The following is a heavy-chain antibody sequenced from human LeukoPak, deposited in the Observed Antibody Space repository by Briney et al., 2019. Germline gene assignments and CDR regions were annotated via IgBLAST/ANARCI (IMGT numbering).Heavy chain of an antibody. CDR1: GASISSGDYY. V-gene: IGHV4-39*02. Sequence: SETLSLTCTVSGASISSGDYYWGWSRQPPGKGLEWIGAISYTGSTSNNPSLESRVTISVDTSKNHFSLKLTSVTAADTAIYYCARVDSYWFFDLWGRGTLVTVSS. D-gene: IGHD3-3*01. CDR3: ARVDSYWFFDL. J-gene: IGHJ2*01. CDR2: ISYTGST.